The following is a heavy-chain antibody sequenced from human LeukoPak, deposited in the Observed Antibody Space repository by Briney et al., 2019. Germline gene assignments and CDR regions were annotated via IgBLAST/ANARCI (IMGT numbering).Heavy chain of an antibody. CDR2: IWYDGSNK. CDR1: GFTFSSYG. V-gene: IGHV3-33*01. Sequence: GRSLRLSCAASGFTFSSYGMHWVRQAPGKGLEWVAVIWYDGSNKYYADSVKGRFTISRDNSKNTLYLQMNSLRAEDTAVYYCAVQEGDYGAFDIWGQGTMVTVSS. D-gene: IGHD4-17*01. CDR3: AVQEGDYGAFDI. J-gene: IGHJ3*02.